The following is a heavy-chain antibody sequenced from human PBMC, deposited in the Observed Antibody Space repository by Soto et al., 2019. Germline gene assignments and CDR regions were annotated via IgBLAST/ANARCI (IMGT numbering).Heavy chain of an antibody. Sequence: PSETLSLTCAVSGYSISSGYYWGCIRRPPGKGLEWIGDIYHSGSTYYNPSLKSRVTISLDTSKNQFSLKLNSVTAADTAVYYCAKRRGIYDSSGYYNWFDPWGQGTLVTVSS. CDR2: IYHSGST. D-gene: IGHD3-22*01. CDR3: AKRRGIYDSSGYYNWFDP. V-gene: IGHV4-38-2*01. CDR1: GYSISSGYY. J-gene: IGHJ5*02.